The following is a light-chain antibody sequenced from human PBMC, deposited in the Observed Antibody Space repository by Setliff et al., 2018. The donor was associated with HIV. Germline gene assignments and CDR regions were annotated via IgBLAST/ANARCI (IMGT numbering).Light chain of an antibody. CDR1: NRDVGGYNF. V-gene: IGLV2-14*01. J-gene: IGLJ1*01. Sequence: QSALTQPASVSGSPGQSITISCTGTNRDVGGYNFVSWYQQHPGKAPKLIIYEVSNRPSGVSNRFSGSKSGNTASLTISGLQAEDEADYTRSSPHVFGTGTKVTVL. CDR3: SSPHV. CDR2: EVS.